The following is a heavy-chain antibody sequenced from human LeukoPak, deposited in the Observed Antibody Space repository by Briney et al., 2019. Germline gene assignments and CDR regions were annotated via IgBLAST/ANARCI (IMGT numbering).Heavy chain of an antibody. D-gene: IGHD1-1*01. V-gene: IGHV4-59*01. CDR3: AVTPIQANYFDY. J-gene: IGHJ4*02. CDR2: IYYSGST. CDR1: GGSISSYY. Sequence: SETLSLTCTVSGGSISSYYWSWIRQPPGKGLEWIGYIYYSGSTNYNPSLKSRVTISVDTSKNQFSLKLSSVTAADTAVYYCAVTPIQANYFDYWGQGTLVTVSP.